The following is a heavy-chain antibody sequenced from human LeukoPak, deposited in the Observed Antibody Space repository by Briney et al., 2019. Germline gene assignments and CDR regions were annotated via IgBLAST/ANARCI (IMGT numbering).Heavy chain of an antibody. V-gene: IGHV3-30*18. D-gene: IGHD5-18*01. J-gene: IGHJ4*02. CDR3: AKAPTSRGYSYGLNFDY. CDR2: ISYDGSNK. CDR1: GFTFSDYY. Sequence: PGGSLRLPCAASGFTFSDYYMSWVRQAPGKGLEWVAVISYDGSNKYYADSVKGRFTISRDNSKNTLYLQMNSLRAEDTAVYYCAKAPTSRGYSYGLNFDYWGQGTLVTVYS.